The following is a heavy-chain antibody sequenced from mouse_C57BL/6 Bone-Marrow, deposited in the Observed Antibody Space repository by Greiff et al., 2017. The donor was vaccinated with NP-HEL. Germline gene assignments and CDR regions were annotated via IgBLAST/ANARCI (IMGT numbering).Heavy chain of an antibody. Sequence: VQLQQSGAELVRPGASVTLSCKASGYTFTDYEMHWVKQTPVHGLEWIGAIDPETGGTAYNQKFKGKAILTADKSSSTAYMELRSLTSEDSAVYYCTRGYYGWYFDVWGTGTTVTVSS. V-gene: IGHV1-15*01. CDR1: GYTFTDYE. CDR2: IDPETGGT. D-gene: IGHD1-1*01. CDR3: TRGYYGWYFDV. J-gene: IGHJ1*03.